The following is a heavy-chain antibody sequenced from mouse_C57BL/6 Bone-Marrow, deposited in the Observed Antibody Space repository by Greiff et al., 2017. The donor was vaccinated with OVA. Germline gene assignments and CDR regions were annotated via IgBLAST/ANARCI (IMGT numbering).Heavy chain of an antibody. Sequence: EVKLVESGGGLVQPKGSLKLSCAASGFSFNTYAMNWVRQAPGKGLEWVARIRSKSNNYATYYADSVKDRFTISRDDSESMLYLQMNNLKTEDTAMYYCVRPGGYYAYYAMDYWGQGTSVTVSS. V-gene: IGHV10-1*01. CDR2: IRSKSNNYAT. CDR3: VRPGGYYAYYAMDY. J-gene: IGHJ4*01. D-gene: IGHD2-3*01. CDR1: GFSFNTYA.